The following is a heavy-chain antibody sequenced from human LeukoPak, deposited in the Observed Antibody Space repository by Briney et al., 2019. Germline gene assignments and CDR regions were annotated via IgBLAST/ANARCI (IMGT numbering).Heavy chain of an antibody. V-gene: IGHV4-39*01. CDR2: TYHSGSI. D-gene: IGHD4-17*01. J-gene: IGHJ6*02. CDR3: ARHLDGDRYYFYYGMDV. CDR1: GGSIRTSVYY. Sequence: SETLSLTCTVSGGSIRTSVYYWGWIRQPPGKGLEWIGTTYHSGSIYYNPSLKSRITISVETSKNQFSLKLSSVTAADTAVYYCARHLDGDRYYFYYGMDVWGQGTTVTVSS.